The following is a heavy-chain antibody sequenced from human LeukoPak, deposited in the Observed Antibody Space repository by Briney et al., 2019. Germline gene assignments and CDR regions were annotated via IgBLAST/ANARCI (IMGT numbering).Heavy chain of an antibody. CDR1: GTNLNKYC. CDR3: ARIGGSGSYSGHYFDH. J-gene: IGHJ4*02. Sequence: GSLRLNRPAYGTNLNKYCMHWVRLAPGKGQVWVAGFSADGSVTSYEDSVKGRFTISRDNAKNTMYLQMNSLRAEDTAVYYCARIGGSGSYSGHYFDHWGQGNLVTVYS. CDR2: FSADGSVT. D-gene: IGHD3-10*01. V-gene: IGHV3-74*01.